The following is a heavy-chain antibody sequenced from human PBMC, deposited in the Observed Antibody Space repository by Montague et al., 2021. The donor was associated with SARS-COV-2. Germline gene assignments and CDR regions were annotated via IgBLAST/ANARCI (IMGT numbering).Heavy chain of an antibody. Sequence: ETLSLTCAVYGGSFSGYYWSWIRQPPGKGLEWIGEINHSGSTNYNPSLKSRVTISVDTSKNQFSLKLGSVTAADTAVYYCARGHYSSSWYGIRYYFDYWGQGTLVTVSS. J-gene: IGHJ4*02. CDR3: ARGHYSSSWYGIRYYFDY. CDR2: INHSGST. CDR1: GGSFSGYY. D-gene: IGHD6-13*01. V-gene: IGHV4-34*01.